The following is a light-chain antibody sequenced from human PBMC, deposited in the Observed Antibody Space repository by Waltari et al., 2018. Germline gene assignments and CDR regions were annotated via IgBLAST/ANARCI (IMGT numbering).Light chain of an antibody. V-gene: IGLV2-11*01. J-gene: IGLJ3*02. CDR1: SSDVGGYNS. Sequence: QSALTQPRSVSGSPGQSVTISCSGTSSDVGGYNSVSWYQQHPGKAPKFIIYEVNKRPSGVPDRFSGSKSGNTASLTISGLQDEDEADYYCYSYADSYTWVFGGGTKLTVL. CDR3: YSYADSYTWV. CDR2: EVN.